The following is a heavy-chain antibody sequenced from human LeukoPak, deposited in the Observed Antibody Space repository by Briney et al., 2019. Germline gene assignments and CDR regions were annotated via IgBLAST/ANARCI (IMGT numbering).Heavy chain of an antibody. D-gene: IGHD7-27*01. CDR3: ATSLGPLTDY. CDR2: VSGTSEYI. V-gene: IGHV3-21*06. CDR1: GFSFSTYS. J-gene: IGHJ4*02. Sequence: PGGSLRLSCAASGFSFSTYSMIWVRQAPGKGLEWVSSVSGTSEYIYYADSVRGRFTISRDNAKNTVYLQMNSLRAEDTAVYYCATSLGPLTDYWGQGTLVTVSS.